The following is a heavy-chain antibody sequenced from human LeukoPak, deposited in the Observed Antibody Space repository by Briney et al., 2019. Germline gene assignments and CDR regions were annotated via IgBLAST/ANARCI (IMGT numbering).Heavy chain of an antibody. CDR3: ARARGYCSSTSCCYIDV. J-gene: IGHJ6*03. V-gene: IGHV1-8*01. CDR1: GYTFTSYD. CDR2: MNPNSGNT. Sequence: ASVKVSCKASGYTFTSYDINWVRQATGQGLEWMGWMNPNSGNTGYAQKFQGRVTMTRNTSISTAYMELSSLRSEDTAVYYCARARGYCSSTSCCYIDVWGKGTTVTVSS. D-gene: IGHD2-2*01.